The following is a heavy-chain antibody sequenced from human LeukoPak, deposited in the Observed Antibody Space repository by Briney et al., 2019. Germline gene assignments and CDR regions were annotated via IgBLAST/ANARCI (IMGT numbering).Heavy chain of an antibody. CDR1: GYTFTSYD. Sequence: ASVKVSCKASGYTFTSYDINWVRQATGQGLEWMGWMNPNSGNTGYAQKFQGRVTITTDESTNTAYMELSSLRSEDTALYYCARDKTGHRYVYGDYNPFDSWGQGTLVTVSS. J-gene: IGHJ4*02. D-gene: IGHD4-17*01. V-gene: IGHV1-8*01. CDR2: MNPNSGNT. CDR3: ARDKTGHRYVYGDYNPFDS.